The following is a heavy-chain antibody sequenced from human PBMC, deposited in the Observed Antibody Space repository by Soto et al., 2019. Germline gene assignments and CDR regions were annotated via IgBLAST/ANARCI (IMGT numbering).Heavy chain of an antibody. CDR3: AKKVNSGPGSQYFDY. J-gene: IGHJ4*02. V-gene: IGHV3-23*01. CDR1: GFTFSSYS. D-gene: IGHD3-10*01. CDR2: FRTSGDGGTT. Sequence: GGSLRLSCAASGFTFSSYSMSWVRQAPGKGLEWVSGFRTSGDGGTTYYADSVKGRFTISRDNSKNMLFLQMNSLRAEDTAIYYCAKKVNSGPGSQYFDYWGQGTLVTSPQ.